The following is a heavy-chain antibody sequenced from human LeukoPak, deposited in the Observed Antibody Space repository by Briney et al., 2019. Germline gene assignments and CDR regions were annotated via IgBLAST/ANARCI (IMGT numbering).Heavy chain of an antibody. CDR2: IKQDGSEK. V-gene: IGHV3-7*01. J-gene: IGHJ4*02. Sequence: GGSLRLSCAAPGFTFSSYWMSWVRQAPGKGLEWVANIKQDGSEKYYVDSVKGRFTISRDNAKNSLFLQMNSLRAEDTALYYCAKGTKPVMTIPDYWGQGTLVTVSS. CDR3: AKGTKPVMTIPDY. CDR1: GFTFSSYW. D-gene: IGHD4/OR15-4a*01.